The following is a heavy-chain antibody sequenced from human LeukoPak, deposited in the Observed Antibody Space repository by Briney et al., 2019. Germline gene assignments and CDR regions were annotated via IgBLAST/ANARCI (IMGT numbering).Heavy chain of an antibody. CDR2: ISGSGGST. D-gene: IGHD6-19*01. J-gene: IGHJ4*02. V-gene: IGHV3-23*01. CDR1: GFTFSSYS. CDR3: AKGSSGWYDFDY. Sequence: PGGSLRLSCAASGFTFSSYSMNWVRQAPGKGLEWVSAISGSGGSTYYADSVKGRFAISRDNSKNTLYLQMNSLRAEDTAVYYCAKGSSGWYDFDYWGQGTLVTVSS.